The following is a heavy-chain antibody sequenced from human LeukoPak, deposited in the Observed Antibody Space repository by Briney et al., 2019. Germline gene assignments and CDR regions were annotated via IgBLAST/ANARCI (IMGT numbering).Heavy chain of an antibody. CDR1: GYIFTDYY. J-gene: IGHJ4*02. V-gene: IGHV1-2*02. Sequence: ASVKVSCKASGYIFTDYYVHWVRQAPGQGLEWMGWINPKSGGTIYAQKLQGRVTMTGDTSITTAYMEPSRLTSDDTAIYYCAREAVDSNSFDYWGQETLVTVSS. CDR2: INPKSGGT. CDR3: AREAVDSNSFDY. D-gene: IGHD4-23*01.